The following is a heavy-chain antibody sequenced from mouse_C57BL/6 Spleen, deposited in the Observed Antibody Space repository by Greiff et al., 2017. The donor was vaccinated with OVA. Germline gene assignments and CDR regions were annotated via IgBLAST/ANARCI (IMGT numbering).Heavy chain of an antibody. Sequence: QVQLQQPGAELVMPGASVKLSCKASGYTFTSYWMHWVKQRPGQGLEWIGEIDPSDSYTNYNQKFKGKSTLTVDKSSSTAYMQLSSLTSKDSAVYYYARGGTDYYAMDYWGQGTSVTVSS. CDR2: IDPSDSYT. V-gene: IGHV1-69*01. J-gene: IGHJ4*01. CDR1: GYTFTSYW. CDR3: ARGGTDYYAMDY. D-gene: IGHD3-3*01.